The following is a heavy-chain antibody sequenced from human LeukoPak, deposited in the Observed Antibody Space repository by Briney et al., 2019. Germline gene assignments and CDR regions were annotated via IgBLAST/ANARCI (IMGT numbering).Heavy chain of an antibody. Sequence: GGSLRLSCVVSGFTVNSNYTTWVRQAPGQGLEWVSVLYSGGATYYAASVKGRFTISRDNSKNSLYLQMHSLRVEDTAMYYCARGPTAENWGQGTLVTVSS. J-gene: IGHJ4*02. CDR1: GFTVNSNY. V-gene: IGHV3-53*01. CDR2: LYSGGAT. CDR3: ARGPTAEN.